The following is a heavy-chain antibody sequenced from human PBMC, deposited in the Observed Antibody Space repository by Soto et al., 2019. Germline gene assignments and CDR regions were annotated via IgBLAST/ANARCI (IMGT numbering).Heavy chain of an antibody. V-gene: IGHV3-21*01. J-gene: IGHJ4*02. D-gene: IGHD2-15*01. Sequence: VQLVESGGGLVKPGGSLRLSCAASGFTFSSYTMNWVRQAPGKGLEWVSSISSSSSYIYYADSVKGRFTISRDNAKNSLYLQMNSLRAGDTAVYYCARGRAYCSGNTCYSIDNWGQGTLVTVSS. CDR2: ISSSSSYI. CDR3: ARGRAYCSGNTCYSIDN. CDR1: GFTFSSYT.